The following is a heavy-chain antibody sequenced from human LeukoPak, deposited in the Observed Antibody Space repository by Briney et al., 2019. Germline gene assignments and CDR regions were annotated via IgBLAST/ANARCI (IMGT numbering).Heavy chain of an antibody. Sequence: PSLKVSSRASGYPSTGYYMHWVRKAPGQGLDWLGRIIPILGIANYAQKFQGRVTITADKSTSTAYMELSSLRSEDTAVYYCASAVAGPKDYYYYYYGMDVWGQGTTVTVSS. CDR2: IIPILGIA. J-gene: IGHJ6*02. CDR1: GYPSTGYY. V-gene: IGHV1-69*02. D-gene: IGHD6-19*01. CDR3: ASAVAGPKDYYYYYYGMDV.